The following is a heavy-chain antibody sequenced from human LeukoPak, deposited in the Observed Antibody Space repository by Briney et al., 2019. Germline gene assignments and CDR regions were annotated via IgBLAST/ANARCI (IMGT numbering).Heavy chain of an antibody. CDR2: IKQDGSEK. CDR1: GFTFSSYW. V-gene: IGHV3-7*03. J-gene: IGHJ2*01. D-gene: IGHD5-18*01. Sequence: GGSLRLSCAASGFTFSSYWMSLVRQAPGKGLEWVANIKQDGSEKYYVDSVKGRFTISRDNAKNSLYLQMNSLRAEDTAVYYCAREAAKDTAMVTYAEYFDLWGRGTLVTVSS. CDR3: AREAAKDTAMVTYAEYFDL.